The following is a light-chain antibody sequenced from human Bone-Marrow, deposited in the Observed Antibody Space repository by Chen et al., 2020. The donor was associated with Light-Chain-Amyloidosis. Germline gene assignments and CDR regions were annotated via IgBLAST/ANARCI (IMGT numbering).Light chain of an antibody. CDR2: EVT. V-gene: IGLV2-14*01. J-gene: IGLJ1*01. Sequence: QSALTHPASVSGSPGQASTISCTGTSSDVGGDNHVSWYQQHPDKAPKLMIYEVTNRPSWVPDRFSGSKSDNTASLTISGLQTEDEADYFCSSYTITNTLGFGSGTRVTVL. CDR3: SSYTITNTLG. CDR1: SSDVGGDNH.